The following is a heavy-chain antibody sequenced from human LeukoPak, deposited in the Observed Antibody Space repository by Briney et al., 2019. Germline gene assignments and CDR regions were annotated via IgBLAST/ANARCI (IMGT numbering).Heavy chain of an antibody. D-gene: IGHD3-16*01. CDR3: ARGIRSPLFDY. V-gene: IGHV1-18*01. J-gene: IGHJ4*02. Sequence: ASVKVSCKASGYTFTHYGITWVRQAPGQGLAWMGWINTYNGDTKCAQKLQGRVTMTTDTSTSTAFMEPRSLRSDDSAVYYCARGIRSPLFDYWGLGTLVTVSP. CDR1: GYTFTHYG. CDR2: INTYNGDT.